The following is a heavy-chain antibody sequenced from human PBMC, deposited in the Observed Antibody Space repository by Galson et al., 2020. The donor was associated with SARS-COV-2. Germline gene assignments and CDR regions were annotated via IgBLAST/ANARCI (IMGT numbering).Heavy chain of an antibody. Sequence: YSFTNYYNPSLKSRVTISVDTSKNQFSLKLSSVTAADTAVYYCARVSGRITIFGVVIIDAFDIWGQGTMVTVSS. CDR2: YSFTN. CDR3: ARVSGRITIFGVVIIDAFDI. D-gene: IGHD3-3*01. V-gene: IGHV4-30-4*01. J-gene: IGHJ3*02.